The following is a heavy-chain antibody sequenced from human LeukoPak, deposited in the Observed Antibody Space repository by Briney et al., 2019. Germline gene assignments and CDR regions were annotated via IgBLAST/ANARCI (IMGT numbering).Heavy chain of an antibody. Sequence: NPSETLSLTCAVYGGSFSGYYWSWIRQPPGKGLEWIGEINHSGSTNYNPPLKSRVTISVDTSKNQFSLKLSSVTAADTAVYYCARTSISGIAVAGFDYWGQGTLVTVSS. CDR3: ARTSISGIAVAGFDY. V-gene: IGHV4-34*01. J-gene: IGHJ4*02. D-gene: IGHD6-19*01. CDR2: INHSGST. CDR1: GGSFSGYY.